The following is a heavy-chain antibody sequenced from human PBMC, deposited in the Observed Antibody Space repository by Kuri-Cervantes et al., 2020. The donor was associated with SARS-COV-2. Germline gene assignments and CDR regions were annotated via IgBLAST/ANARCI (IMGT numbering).Heavy chain of an antibody. CDR3: ASGTQEDYYYDSSGYYWYFDL. D-gene: IGHD3-22*01. V-gene: IGHV4-34*01. CDR1: GGSFSGYY. Sequence: SQTLSLTCAVYGGSFSGYYWSWIRQPPGKGLEWIGEINHSGSTNYNPSLKSRVTISVDTSKNQFSLKLSSVTAADTAVYYCASGTQEDYYYDSSGYYWYFDLWGCGTLVTVSS. J-gene: IGHJ2*01. CDR2: INHSGST.